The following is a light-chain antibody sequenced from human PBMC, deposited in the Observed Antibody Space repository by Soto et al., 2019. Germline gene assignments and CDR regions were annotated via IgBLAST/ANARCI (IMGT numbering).Light chain of an antibody. CDR2: AAS. Sequence: EIVLTQSPGPLSLSPGERATLSCRSSQSFNSIYLVWYQQKPGQAPRLLIYAASNRATGIPARFSGSGSGTDFTLTISSPEPEDFAVYYCQQRSNWPLTLGQGTKVDIK. V-gene: IGKV3-11*01. J-gene: IGKJ1*01. CDR1: QSFNSIY. CDR3: QQRSNWPLT.